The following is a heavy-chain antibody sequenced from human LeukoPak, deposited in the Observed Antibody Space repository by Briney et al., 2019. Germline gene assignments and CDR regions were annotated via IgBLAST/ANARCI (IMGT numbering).Heavy chain of an antibody. CDR2: ISSDGSKK. Sequence: PGGSLRLSCAASGFTFNNYAIHWVRQAPGKGLEWVAVISSDGSKKCYADSVKGRFTISRDNSKNTLYLQMNSLRTEDTAIYYCARGAHKRDDYGGFFDYWGQGTLVTVSS. V-gene: IGHV3-30*04. J-gene: IGHJ4*02. D-gene: IGHD4-23*01. CDR3: ARGAHKRDDYGGFFDY. CDR1: GFTFNNYA.